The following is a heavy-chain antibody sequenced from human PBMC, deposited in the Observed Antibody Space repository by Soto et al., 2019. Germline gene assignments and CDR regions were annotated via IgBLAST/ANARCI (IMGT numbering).Heavy chain of an antibody. J-gene: IGHJ4*02. CDR2: IYYSGRT. D-gene: IGHD2-21*02. CDR1: GGSISSSSYY. CDR3: ARLEIVVVTAQYFDY. Sequence: QVQLQESGPGLVKPSETLSLTCTVSGGSISSSSYYWGWIRQPPGKGLEWIGSIYYSGRTYYNPSLKSRVTISGDTSKNQFSLKLSSVTAADTAVYYCARLEIVVVTAQYFDYWGQGTLVTVSS. V-gene: IGHV4-39*01.